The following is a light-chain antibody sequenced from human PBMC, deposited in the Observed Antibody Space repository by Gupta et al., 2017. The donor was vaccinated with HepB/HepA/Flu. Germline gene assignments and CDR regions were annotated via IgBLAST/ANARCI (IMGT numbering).Light chain of an antibody. CDR1: SSDVGGYNY. J-gene: IGLJ2*01. V-gene: IGLV2-14*01. CDR2: DVS. CDR3: SSYTSSSTLGV. Sequence: QSALTQPASVSGSPGPSITISCTGTSSDVGGYNYVSWYQQHTGKAPKLMIYDVSNRPSGVSNRFSGSKSGNTASLTISGLQAEDEADYYCSSYTSSSTLGVFGGGTKLTVL.